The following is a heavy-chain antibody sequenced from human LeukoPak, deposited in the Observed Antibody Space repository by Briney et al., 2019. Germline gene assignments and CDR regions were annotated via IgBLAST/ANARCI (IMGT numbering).Heavy chain of an antibody. CDR1: GFTFSSYA. Sequence: GGSLRLSCAASGFTFSSYAMHWVRQAPGKGLEWVAVISYDGSNKYYADSVKGRFTISRDNSKNTLYLQMNGLRAEDTAVYYCARSPIGYWGQGTLVTVSS. J-gene: IGHJ4*02. CDR3: ARSPIGY. CDR2: ISYDGSNK. D-gene: IGHD3-16*02. V-gene: IGHV3-30-3*01.